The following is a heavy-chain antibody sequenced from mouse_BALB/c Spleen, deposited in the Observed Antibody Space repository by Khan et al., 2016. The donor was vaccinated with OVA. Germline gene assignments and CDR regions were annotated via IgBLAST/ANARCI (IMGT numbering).Heavy chain of an antibody. CDR3: EIQNYYGYALDC. D-gene: IGHD1-1*01. J-gene: IGHJ4*01. CDR1: GYSITSNYA. CDR2: ISYSGST. V-gene: IGHV3-2*02. Sequence: EVQLQESGPGLVKPSQSLSLTCTVTGYSITSNYAWSWIRQFPGNKLVWMGHISYSGSTNYNPSLKSRISVTRDTSENQFFLQLNSVTTEDTATYYGEIQNYYGYALDCWGQGTSVTFSS.